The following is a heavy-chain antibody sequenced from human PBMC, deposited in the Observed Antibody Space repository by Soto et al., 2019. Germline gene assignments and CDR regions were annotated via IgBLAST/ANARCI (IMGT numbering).Heavy chain of an antibody. V-gene: IGHV1-69*01. CDR1: GGTFSSYA. CDR3: ATRRLFLEWLLLDY. CDR2: IIPIFGTA. D-gene: IGHD3-3*01. Sequence: QVQLVQSGAEVKKPGSSVKVSCKASGGTFSSYAISWVRQAPGQGLAWMGGIIPIFGTANYAQKFQGRVTITADEATSTAYMELSSLRSEDTAVYYCATRRLFLEWLLLDYWGQGTLVTVSS. J-gene: IGHJ4*02.